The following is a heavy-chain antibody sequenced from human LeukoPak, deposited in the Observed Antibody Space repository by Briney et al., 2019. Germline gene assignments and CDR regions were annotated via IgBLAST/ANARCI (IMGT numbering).Heavy chain of an antibody. CDR3: ARVLLADGYKEMAVVGYFDY. Sequence: KSGGSLRLSXAASGFTFGDYYMSWIRQSPGKGLEWVSYISSSGSTIYYADSVKGRFTISRDNAKNSLHLQMNSLRAEDTAVYYCARVLLADGYKEMAVVGYFDYWGQGTLVTVSS. V-gene: IGHV3-11*04. J-gene: IGHJ4*02. CDR1: GFTFGDYY. CDR2: ISSSGSTI. D-gene: IGHD5-24*01.